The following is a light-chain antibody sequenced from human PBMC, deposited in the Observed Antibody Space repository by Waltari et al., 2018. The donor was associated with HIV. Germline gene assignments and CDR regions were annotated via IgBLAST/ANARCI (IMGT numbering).Light chain of an antibody. CDR2: GNV. V-gene: IGLV1-40*01. Sequence: QSVLTQPPSVSGAPGQRVTISCTGSSSHIGAGYDVHWYQQFPGPAPKLLINGNVNRPSGVPDRFADSKSGTSASLAITGLQAEDEADYYCQSYDSSLSGSVFGGGTKLTVL. CDR1: SSHIGAGYD. CDR3: QSYDSSLSGSV. J-gene: IGLJ3*02.